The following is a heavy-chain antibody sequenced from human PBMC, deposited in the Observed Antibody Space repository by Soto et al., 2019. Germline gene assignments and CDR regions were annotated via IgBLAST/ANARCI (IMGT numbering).Heavy chain of an antibody. CDR2: IYYSGST. D-gene: IGHD3-10*01. Sequence: PSETLSLTCTVSGGSISSGDYYWSWIRQPPGKGMEWIGYIYYSGSTYYNPSLKSRVTISVDTSKNQFSLKLSSVTATDTAVYYCARDNRWFGLFDYWGQGTLVTVSS. CDR1: GGSISSGDYY. J-gene: IGHJ4*02. V-gene: IGHV4-30-4*01. CDR3: ARDNRWFGLFDY.